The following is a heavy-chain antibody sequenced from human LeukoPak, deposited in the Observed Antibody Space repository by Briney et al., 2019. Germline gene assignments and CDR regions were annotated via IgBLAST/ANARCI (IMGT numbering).Heavy chain of an antibody. CDR2: IYHSGST. D-gene: IGHD1-26*01. J-gene: IGHJ5*02. V-gene: IGHV4-30-2*01. CDR3: ARSGDTSSFDP. Sequence: PSQTLSLTCTVSGGSISSGGYYWSWIRQPPGKGLEWIGYIYHSGSTYYNPSLKSRVTISVDRSKNQFSLKLSSVTAADTAVYYCARSGDTSSFDPWGQGTLVTVSS. CDR1: GGSISSGGYY.